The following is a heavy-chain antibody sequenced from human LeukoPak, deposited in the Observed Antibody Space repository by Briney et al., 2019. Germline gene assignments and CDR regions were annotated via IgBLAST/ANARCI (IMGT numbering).Heavy chain of an antibody. CDR1: GGTFSSYA. D-gene: IGHD1/OR15-1a*01. V-gene: IGHV1-69*06. J-gene: IGHJ6*03. CDR3: ARGLEHGNYYYYMDV. Sequence: ASVKVSCKASGGTFSSYAISWVRQAPGQGLEWMGGIIPIFDTANYAQKFQGRVTITADKSTSTAYMELSTLRSEDTAVYYCARGLEHGNYYYYMDVWGKGTTVTVSS. CDR2: IIPIFDTA.